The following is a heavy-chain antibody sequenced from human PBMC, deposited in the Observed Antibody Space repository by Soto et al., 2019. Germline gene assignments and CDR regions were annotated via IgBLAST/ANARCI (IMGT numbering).Heavy chain of an antibody. CDR3: AKDAYYGETEPGYFDY. CDR1: GFTFSSYG. Sequence: GGSLRLSCAASGFTFSSYGVHWVRQAPGKGLEWVAVISYDGSNKHYADSVKGRFTISRDNSKNTLYLQMNSLRAEDTAVYYCAKDAYYGETEPGYFDYWGQGTLVTVSS. CDR2: ISYDGSNK. V-gene: IGHV3-30-3*01. D-gene: IGHD4-17*01. J-gene: IGHJ4*02.